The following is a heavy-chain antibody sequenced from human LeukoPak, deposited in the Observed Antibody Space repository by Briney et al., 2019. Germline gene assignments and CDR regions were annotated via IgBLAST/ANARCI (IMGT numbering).Heavy chain of an antibody. CDR2: ISSSGGST. CDR1: GFTFSSYA. V-gene: IGHV3-23*01. Sequence: PGGSLRLSCAASGFTFSSYAMSWVRQAPGKGLEWVSAISSSGGSTYYADSVKGRFTISRDNSKNTLYLQMNSLRAEDTAVYYCAKSREGSGSYYYYYFDYWGQGTLVTVSS. J-gene: IGHJ4*02. D-gene: IGHD3-10*01. CDR3: AKSREGSGSYYYYYFDY.